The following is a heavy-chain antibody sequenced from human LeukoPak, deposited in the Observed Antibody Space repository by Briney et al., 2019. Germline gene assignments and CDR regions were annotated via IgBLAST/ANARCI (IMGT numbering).Heavy chain of an antibody. CDR2: INHSGST. V-gene: IGHV4-34*01. D-gene: IGHD4-17*01. CDR3: ARGTMTTVTYYFDY. CDR1: GGSFSGYY. Sequence: PSETLSLTCAVYGGSFSGYYWSWIRRPPGKGLEWIGEINHSGSTNYNPSLKSRVTISVDTSKNQFYLKLSSVTAADTAVYYCARGTMTTVTYYFDYWGQGTLVTVSS. J-gene: IGHJ4*02.